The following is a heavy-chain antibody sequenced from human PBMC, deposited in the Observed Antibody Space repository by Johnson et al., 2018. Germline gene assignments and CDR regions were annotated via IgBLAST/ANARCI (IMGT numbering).Heavy chain of an antibody. D-gene: IGHD1/OR15-1a*01. V-gene: IGHV3-53*01. Sequence: VQLVESGGGLVQPGGSXRLSCAASEFTVSNKCLSWVRQAPGKGLEWVSVIYSGGTTYYADSVKGRFTISRDNSKNTLFLQMNSLRDEETAVYYCAGEGNISPRYFQHWGQGTLVTVSS. CDR3: AGEGNISPRYFQH. CDR1: EFTVSNKC. J-gene: IGHJ1*01. CDR2: IYSGGTT.